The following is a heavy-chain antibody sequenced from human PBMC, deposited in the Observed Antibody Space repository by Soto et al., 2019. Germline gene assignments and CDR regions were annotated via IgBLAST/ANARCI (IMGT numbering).Heavy chain of an antibody. CDR2: ISSSSSTI. Sequence: PGGSLRLSCAASGFTFSSYSMNWVRQAPGKGLEWVSYISSSSSTIYYADSVKGRFTISRDNAKNSLYLQMNSLRAEDTAVYYCASRQLELRRAPFDYWGQGTLVTVSS. CDR3: ASRQLELRRAPFDY. V-gene: IGHV3-48*01. CDR1: GFTFSSYS. J-gene: IGHJ4*02. D-gene: IGHD1-7*01.